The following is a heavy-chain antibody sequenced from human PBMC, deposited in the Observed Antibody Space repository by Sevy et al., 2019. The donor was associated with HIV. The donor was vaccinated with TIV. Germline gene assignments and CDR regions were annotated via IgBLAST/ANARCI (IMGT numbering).Heavy chain of an antibody. V-gene: IGHV6-1*01. CDR2: TYYRSKWYN. J-gene: IGHJ4*02. D-gene: IGHD3-22*01. CDR3: ALSLAANYYDRSGYYGY. CDR1: GDSVSSNSAA. Sequence: SQTLSLTCAISGDSVSSNSAAWNWIRQSPSRGLEWLGRTYYRSKWYNDYAVSVKSRITINPDTSKNQFSLRLNSVTPEDTDEYDCALSLAANYYDRSGYYGYWGQGTLVTVSS.